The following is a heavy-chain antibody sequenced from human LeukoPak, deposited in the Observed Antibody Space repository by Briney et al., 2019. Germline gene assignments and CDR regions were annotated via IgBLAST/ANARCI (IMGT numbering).Heavy chain of an antibody. D-gene: IGHD3-9*01. V-gene: IGHV1-18*01. Sequence: ASVKVSCKASGGTFSSYGISWVRQAPGQGLEWMGWISAYNGNTDYAQKLQGRVTMTTDTSTSTAYMELRSLRSDDTAVYYCARGEYYDILTGYYTSWGQGTLVTVSS. CDR3: ARGEYYDILTGYYTS. CDR1: GGTFSSYG. J-gene: IGHJ5*02. CDR2: ISAYNGNT.